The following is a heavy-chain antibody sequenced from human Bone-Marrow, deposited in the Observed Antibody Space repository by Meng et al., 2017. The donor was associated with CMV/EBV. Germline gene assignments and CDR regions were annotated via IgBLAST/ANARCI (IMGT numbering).Heavy chain of an antibody. CDR3: ARSQYSGSRSDY. CDR2: INSDGSST. Sequence: GESLKISWAASGFTFSSYSMNWVRQAPGKGLVWVSRINSDGSSTSYADSVKGRVTISRDNAKNTLDPQMNSLRAEDTAVYYCARSQYSGSRSDYWGQGTRVTVSS. J-gene: IGHJ4*02. V-gene: IGHV3-74*01. D-gene: IGHD5-12*01. CDR1: GFTFSSYS.